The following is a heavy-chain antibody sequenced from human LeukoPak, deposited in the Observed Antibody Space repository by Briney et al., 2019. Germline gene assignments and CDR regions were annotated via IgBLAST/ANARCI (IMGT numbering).Heavy chain of an antibody. V-gene: IGHV3-48*03. CDR3: AREGGYSYRRHFDY. CDR1: GFTFTSYE. J-gene: IGHJ4*02. D-gene: IGHD5-18*01. CDR2: ISSSGSTT. Sequence: GGSLRLSCAASGFTFTSYEMNWVRQAPGKGLEWVSYISSSGSTTYYADSVKGRFTISRDNAKNSLYLQMNSQRAEDTAVYYCAREGGYSYRRHFDYWGQGTLVTVSS.